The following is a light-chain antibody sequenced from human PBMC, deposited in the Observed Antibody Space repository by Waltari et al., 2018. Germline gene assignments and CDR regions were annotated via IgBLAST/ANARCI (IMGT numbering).Light chain of an antibody. CDR1: NLGDKY. CDR3: QAWDSSTAV. CDR2: QDT. Sequence: SYELTQPPSVSVSPGQTASIPCSGDNLGDKYVGWYQQKPGQSPVLVIYQDTKRPSGLPERFSGSNSGNTATLTISGTQAMDEADYYCQAWDSSTAVVGGGTKL. J-gene: IGLJ2*01. V-gene: IGLV3-1*01.